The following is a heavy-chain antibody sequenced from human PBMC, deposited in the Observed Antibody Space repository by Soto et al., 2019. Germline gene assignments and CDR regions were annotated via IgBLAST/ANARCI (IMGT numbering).Heavy chain of an antibody. J-gene: IGHJ5*02. D-gene: IGHD3-3*01. V-gene: IGHV1-24*01. CDR1: GYTLTELS. CDR2: FDPEDGET. Sequence: ASVRVSCKVSGYTLTELSMHWVRQAPGKGLELMGGFDPEDGETIYAHKFQGRVTMTEDTYTDTAYMELSSLRSEDTAVYCCATDPQIFGLAGNWFDPLGDRTLVTHSP. CDR3: ATDPQIFGLAGNWFDP.